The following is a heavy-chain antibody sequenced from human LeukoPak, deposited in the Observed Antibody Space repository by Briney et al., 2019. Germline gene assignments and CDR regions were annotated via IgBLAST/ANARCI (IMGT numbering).Heavy chain of an antibody. D-gene: IGHD2-2*01. J-gene: IGHJ6*02. V-gene: IGHV1-2*02. CDR3: ARADEIVVAPDTMGYVMDV. CDR2: INPNSGGT. CDR1: GYTFTGYY. Sequence: ASVTVSCKASGYTFTGYYMHWVRPAPGQGLAWMGWINPNSGGTNYAQNFQGRVTMTRDTSISTAYMELSRLRSDDTAVDYCARADEIVVAPDTMGYVMDVWGQETTVSVSS.